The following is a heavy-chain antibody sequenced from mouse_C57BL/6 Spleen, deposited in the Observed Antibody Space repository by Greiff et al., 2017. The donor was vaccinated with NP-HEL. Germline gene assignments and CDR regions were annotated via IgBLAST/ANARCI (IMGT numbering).Heavy chain of an antibody. D-gene: IGHD1-3*01. CDR2: ISDGGSYT. CDR1: GFTFSSYA. V-gene: IGHV5-4*03. CDR3: ARVEGCLKNPYFDY. J-gene: IGHJ2*01. Sequence: EVKVVESGGGLVKPGGSLKLSCAASGFTFSSYAMSWVRQTPEKRLEWVATISDGGSYTYYPDNVKGRFTISRDNAKNNLYLQMSHLKSEDTAMYYCARVEGCLKNPYFDYWGQGTTLTVSS.